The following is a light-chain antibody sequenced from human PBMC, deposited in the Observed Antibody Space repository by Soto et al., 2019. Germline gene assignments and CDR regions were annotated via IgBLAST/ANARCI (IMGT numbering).Light chain of an antibody. Sequence: DIQMTQSPSSQSASVGDRVTITCQASHDITSYLNWYQHKPGKAPKLLIHDASILEAGVPSRLSRSGSGTHFTFTISSLQAEDVATYYCQKCDYLPIFGPGTTVDFK. V-gene: IGKV1-33*01. CDR1: HDITSY. J-gene: IGKJ3*01. CDR3: QKCDYLPI. CDR2: DAS.